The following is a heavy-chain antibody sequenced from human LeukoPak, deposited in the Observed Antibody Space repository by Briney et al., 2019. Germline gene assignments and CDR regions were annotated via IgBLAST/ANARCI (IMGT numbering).Heavy chain of an antibody. Sequence: GGSLRLSCAASGFTFSTYWMRWVRQTPEKWLEFVANITQDGSVKHYTDSMKGRSTISRDNASESLYLEINSLRADDTAVYYCARDPESSAFDLWSQGALVTVPS. CDR1: GFTFSTYW. J-gene: IGHJ4*02. CDR3: ARDPESSAFDL. V-gene: IGHV3-7*01. CDR2: ITQDGSVK. D-gene: IGHD5/OR15-5a*01.